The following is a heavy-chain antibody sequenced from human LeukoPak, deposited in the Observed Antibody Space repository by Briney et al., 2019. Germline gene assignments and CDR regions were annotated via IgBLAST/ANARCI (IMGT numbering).Heavy chain of an antibody. CDR3: ARLQYGSGIGDV. D-gene: IGHD3-10*01. CDR2: IYDTGDT. V-gene: IGHV4-59*08. J-gene: IGHJ6*02. CDR1: GGSIRSSY. Sequence: SATLSPTCSVSGGSIRSSYWSWVRQSPGKGLEWIGYIYDTGDTNYNPSLKSRITISVDPSKNQFSLRLSSVTAADTAVYYCARLQYGSGIGDVWGQGTTVTVSS.